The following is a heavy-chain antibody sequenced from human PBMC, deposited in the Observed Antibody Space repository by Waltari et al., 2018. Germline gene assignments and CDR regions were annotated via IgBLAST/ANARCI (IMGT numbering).Heavy chain of an antibody. CDR3: SVSLNH. Sequence: EVQLVESGGGLVQPGGPLRLSCAASGFTFSNYWMDWVRQAPGKGLEWVANIKQDGSESHYVDSVKGRFTISRDNAQNLLYLQINSLRDEDTAVYYCSVSLNHWGQGTLVTVSS. V-gene: IGHV3-7*01. CDR2: IKQDGSES. J-gene: IGHJ5*02. CDR1: GFTFSNYW.